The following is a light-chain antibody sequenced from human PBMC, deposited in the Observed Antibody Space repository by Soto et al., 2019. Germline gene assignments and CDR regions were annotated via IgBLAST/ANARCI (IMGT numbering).Light chain of an antibody. J-gene: IGKJ1*01. CDR3: QQYGALPPT. CDR1: QSVVNYQ. Sequence: EVVLTQSPGTLSLSPGERATLSCRTSQSVVNYQLAWYRQKPGQAPRLLIYNTFHRATGIPDRFSGTGSETDFTLTISGLEPEDFAVYHCQQYGALPPTFGQGTKVYIK. V-gene: IGKV3-20*01. CDR2: NTF.